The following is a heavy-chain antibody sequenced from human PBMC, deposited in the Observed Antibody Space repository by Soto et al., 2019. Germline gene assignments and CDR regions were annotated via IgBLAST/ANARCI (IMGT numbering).Heavy chain of an antibody. CDR2: IFYSGST. CDR3: VKGDCSGCSGHYSDF. V-gene: IGHV4-31*02. CDR1: GGSISIGGYF. Sequence: TLSLTCTVSGGSISIGGYFWIWLRQNPGTGLEWVGYIFYSGSTFYNPSLQGRVTTSVNTSKNQFSLKLTVVTAADMAVYFWVKGDCSGCSGHYSDFRGQGTLVKVSP. J-gene: IGHJ4*02. D-gene: IGHD2-15*01.